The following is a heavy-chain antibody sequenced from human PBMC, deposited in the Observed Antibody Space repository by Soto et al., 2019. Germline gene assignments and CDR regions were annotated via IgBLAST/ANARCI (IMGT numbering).Heavy chain of an antibody. J-gene: IGHJ4*02. V-gene: IGHV1-69*02. CDR2: IIPILGIA. CDR3: AIALSWYRGLGY. Sequence: QVQLVQSGAEVKKPGSSVKVSCKASGGTFSSYTISWVRQAPGQGLEWMGRIIPILGIANYAQKFQGRVMITGDKPESTAYMDLSSLSSADTAVYYCAIALSWYRGLGYSAQGNLVTASS. D-gene: IGHD1-1*01. CDR1: GGTFSSYT.